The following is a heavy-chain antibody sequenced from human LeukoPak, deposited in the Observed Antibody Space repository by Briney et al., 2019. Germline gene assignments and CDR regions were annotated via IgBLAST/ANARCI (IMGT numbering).Heavy chain of an antibody. CDR1: GGSFSGYY. J-gene: IGHJ3*02. CDR3: ARPEGQDAFDI. V-gene: IGHV4-34*01. Sequence: SETLSLTCAVYGGSFSGYYWSWIRQPPGKGLEWIGEINHSGSTNYNPSLKSRVTISVDTSKNQFSLKLSSVTAADTAVYYCARPEGQDAFDIWGQGTMVTVSS. D-gene: IGHD1-14*01. CDR2: INHSGST.